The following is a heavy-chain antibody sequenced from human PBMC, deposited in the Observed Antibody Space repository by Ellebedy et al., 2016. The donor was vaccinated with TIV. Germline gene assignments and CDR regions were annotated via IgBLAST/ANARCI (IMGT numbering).Heavy chain of an antibody. Sequence: LRLSXSVSGGSIRSATYYWAWIRQHPGKGLEWIGYIFYSGTTYYNSSLKSRVTISIDTSKSQFSLKLNSVTAADTAVYYCARVFRDGNLNFDYWGQGSLVTVSS. CDR3: ARVFRDGNLNFDY. V-gene: IGHV4-31*03. CDR1: GGSIRSATYY. J-gene: IGHJ4*02. D-gene: IGHD5-24*01. CDR2: IFYSGTT.